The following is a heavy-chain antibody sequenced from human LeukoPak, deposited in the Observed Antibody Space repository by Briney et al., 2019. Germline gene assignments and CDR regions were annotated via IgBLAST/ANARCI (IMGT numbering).Heavy chain of an antibody. CDR3: ARDRGSYFDY. D-gene: IGHD1-26*01. Sequence: GGSLRLSCAPSGFTFSDHYMGWVRHAPGKGLEWVGRIRNKANSYTTEYAASVKGRFTISRDDSKNSLYLQMNSLKTEDTAVYYCARDRGSYFDYWGQGTLVTVSS. CDR1: GFTFSDHY. V-gene: IGHV3-72*01. J-gene: IGHJ4*02. CDR2: IRNKANSYTT.